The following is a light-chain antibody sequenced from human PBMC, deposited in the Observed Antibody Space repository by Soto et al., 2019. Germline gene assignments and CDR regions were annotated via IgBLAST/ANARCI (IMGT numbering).Light chain of an antibody. Sequence: QSALTQPRSVSGSPGQSVAISGTGSRSGVGGYKYVSWYQQFPGKAPKLIIYDVSRRPSGVPDRFSGSKSGNTASLPISGLQAEDEGDYYCCSYGGGRTPLGFGGGTKLTVL. CDR2: DVS. J-gene: IGLJ2*01. V-gene: IGLV2-11*01. CDR1: RSGVGGYKY. CDR3: CSYGGGRTPLG.